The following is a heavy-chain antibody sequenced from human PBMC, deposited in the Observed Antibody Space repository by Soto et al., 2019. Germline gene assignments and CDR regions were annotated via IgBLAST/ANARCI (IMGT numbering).Heavy chain of an antibody. CDR1: GFTFDHYA. CDR3: AKAVNRYCSTLGDY. V-gene: IGHV3-9*01. CDR2: ISWNSGIK. Sequence: EVQLVESGGGLVQPGRSLRLACAASGFTFDHYAMHWVRQVPGKGLQWVSSISWNSGIKAYAVSAKGRFTISRDNAKNSLYLQMNSLTAEDSAFYYCAKAVNRYCSTLGDYWGQGTLVTVSS. D-gene: IGHD6-19*01. J-gene: IGHJ4*02.